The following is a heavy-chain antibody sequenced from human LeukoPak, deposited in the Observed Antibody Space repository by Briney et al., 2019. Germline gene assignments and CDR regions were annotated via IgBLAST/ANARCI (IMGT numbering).Heavy chain of an antibody. Sequence: SETLSLTFTVSGGSISISSYYWGWIRQPPGKRLECIGSIYYSGSTYYNPSLKSRVTISVDTSKNQFSLKLSSVTAADTAFFFQAKDGIRDFDWLLYPLFDYWGQGTLVTVSS. J-gene: IGHJ4*02. D-gene: IGHD3-9*01. V-gene: IGHV4-39*01. CDR3: AKDGIRDFDWLLYPLFDY. CDR2: IYYSGST. CDR1: GGSISISSYY.